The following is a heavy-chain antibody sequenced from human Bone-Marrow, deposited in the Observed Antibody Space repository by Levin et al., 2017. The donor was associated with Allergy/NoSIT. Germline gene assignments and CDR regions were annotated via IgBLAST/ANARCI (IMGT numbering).Heavy chain of an antibody. D-gene: IGHD6-19*01. Sequence: GESLKISCAASGFTFSTYAMDWVRQAPGKGLEWVSAIRGSGSRIYYAGSVKGRFTVSRGNSRNTLYLQMNNLRGEDTAIYYCGREEGGSGWYTVDYWGRGTLVTVSS. CDR1: GFTFSTYA. J-gene: IGHJ4*02. CDR3: GREEGGSGWYTVDY. V-gene: IGHV3-23*01. CDR2: IRGSGSRI.